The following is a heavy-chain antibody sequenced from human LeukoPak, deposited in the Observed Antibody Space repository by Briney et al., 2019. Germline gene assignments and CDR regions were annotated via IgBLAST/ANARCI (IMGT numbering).Heavy chain of an antibody. J-gene: IGHJ5*02. V-gene: IGHV4-59*12. CDR2: IYYSGST. CDR3: ACDMVRGVRFANWFDP. Sequence: PSETLSLTCTVSGVSISSYYWSWIRQPPGKGLEWIGNIYYSGSTKYNPSLKSRVTISVDTSKNQFSLKLSSVTAADTAVYYCACDMVRGVRFANWFDPWGQGTLVTVSS. CDR1: GVSISSYY. D-gene: IGHD3-10*01.